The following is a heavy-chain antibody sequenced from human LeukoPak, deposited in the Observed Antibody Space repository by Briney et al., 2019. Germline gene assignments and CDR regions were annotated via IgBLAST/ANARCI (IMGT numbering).Heavy chain of an antibody. V-gene: IGHV3-11*01. D-gene: IGHD3-16*01. CDR2: ISSSGSTI. Sequence: GGSLRLSCAASGFTFSDYYMSWIRQAPGKGLEWVSYISSSGSTIYYADSVKGRFTISRDNAKNSLYLQMNSLGAEDTAVYYCARVAFGGDPSLDYRGQGTLVTVSS. CDR1: GFTFSDYY. J-gene: IGHJ4*02. CDR3: ARVAFGGDPSLDY.